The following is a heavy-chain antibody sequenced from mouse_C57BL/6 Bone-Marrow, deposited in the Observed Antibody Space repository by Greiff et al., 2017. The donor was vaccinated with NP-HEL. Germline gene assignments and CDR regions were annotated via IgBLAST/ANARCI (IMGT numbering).Heavy chain of an antibody. J-gene: IGHJ2*01. V-gene: IGHV6-3*01. D-gene: IGHD2-1*01. CDR1: GFTFSNYW. CDR2: IRLKSDNYAA. Sequence: EVKVEESGGGLVQPGGSMKLSCVASGFTFSNYWMNWVRQSPEKGLEWVAQIRLKSDNYAAHYAESVKGRFTISRDDSKSSVYLQMNNLRAEDTGIYYCTGEVSGNYYFDYWGQGTTLTVSS. CDR3: TGEVSGNYYFDY.